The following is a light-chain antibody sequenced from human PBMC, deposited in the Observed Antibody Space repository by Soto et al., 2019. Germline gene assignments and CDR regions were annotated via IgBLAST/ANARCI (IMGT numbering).Light chain of an antibody. J-gene: IGKJ1*01. CDR2: GAS. V-gene: IGKV3-15*01. CDR1: QSVSSN. Sequence: EIVMTQSPATLSVSPGERATLSCRASQSVSSNLAWYQQKPGQAPRLLIYGASTRATGIPARFSGSGSGTEFTLTYSCLQSEDFAVYYCKQYNNWPPWTFGQGTKVEIK. CDR3: KQYNNWPPWT.